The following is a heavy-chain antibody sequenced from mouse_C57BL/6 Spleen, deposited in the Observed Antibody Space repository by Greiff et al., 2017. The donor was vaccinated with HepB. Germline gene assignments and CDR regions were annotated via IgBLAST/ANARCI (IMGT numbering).Heavy chain of an antibody. Sequence: EVQLQQSGAELVRPGASVKLSCTASGFNIKDDYMHWVKQRPEQGLEWIGWIDPENGDTEYASKFQGKATITAYTSSNTAYLQLSSLTSEDTDVYYSTTGYYYGSRVYWGQGTTLTVSS. CDR3: TTGYYYGSRVY. D-gene: IGHD1-1*01. CDR2: IDPENGDT. J-gene: IGHJ2*01. CDR1: GFNIKDDY. V-gene: IGHV14-4*01.